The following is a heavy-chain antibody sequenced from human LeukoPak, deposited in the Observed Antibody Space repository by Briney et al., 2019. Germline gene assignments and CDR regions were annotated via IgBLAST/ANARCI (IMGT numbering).Heavy chain of an antibody. CDR1: GVTFSDYA. Sequence: ASVTVSFKASGVTFSDYALNWVRQAPGQGLEWMGVFIPILDTANSTQKFQGRLTITADISTNTVYMELSSLTFDDTAVYFCAGIPVFGVVLHQEPVWGKGTTVTVSS. CDR2: FIPILDTA. D-gene: IGHD3-3*01. CDR3: AGIPVFGVVLHQEPV. J-gene: IGHJ6*03. V-gene: IGHV1-69*10.